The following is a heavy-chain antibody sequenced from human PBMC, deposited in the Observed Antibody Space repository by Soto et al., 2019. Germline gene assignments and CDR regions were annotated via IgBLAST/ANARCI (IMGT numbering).Heavy chain of an antibody. Sequence: QVLLVQSGAEVTRPGASVKVSCKASGYTFTSYYMHWVRQAPGQGLEWMAMINPSGGRTKYAQICQGRVTLTRDTSTGTVDMELSRLTSEDTAIYYCARGPSCGGDCYLFDYWGQGTQVTVSS. CDR1: GYTFTSYY. CDR3: ARGPSCGGDCYLFDY. CDR2: INPSGGRT. J-gene: IGHJ4*02. V-gene: IGHV1-46*01. D-gene: IGHD2-21*02.